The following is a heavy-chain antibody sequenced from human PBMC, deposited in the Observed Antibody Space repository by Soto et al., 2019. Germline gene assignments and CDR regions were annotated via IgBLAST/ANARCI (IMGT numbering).Heavy chain of an antibody. D-gene: IGHD3-3*01. CDR3: ARGGQGITIFGVVTYYYYYMDV. J-gene: IGHJ6*03. CDR2: MNPNSGNT. V-gene: IGHV1-8*01. CDR1: GYTFTSYD. Sequence: ASVKVSCKASGYTFTSYDINWVRQATGQGLEWMGWMNPNSGNTGYAQKFQGRVTMTRNTSISTAYMELSSLRSEDTAVYYCARGGQGITIFGVVTYYYYYMDVWGKGTTVTVSS.